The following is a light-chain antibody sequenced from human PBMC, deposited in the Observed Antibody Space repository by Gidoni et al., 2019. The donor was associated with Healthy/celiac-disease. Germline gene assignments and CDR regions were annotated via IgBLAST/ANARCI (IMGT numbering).Light chain of an antibody. CDR3: AQSYCTPRT. CDR1: QSISSY. CDR2: AAS. V-gene: IGKV1-39*01. J-gene: IGKJ4*02. Sequence: DIQFTQSPSSLSASVGDRVTITCPASQSISSYFNWYQQKPGKAPKLLIYAASSLQSGVPSRFSGSGSGTDFTLTISSLHTDDFATYYCAQSYCTPRTFGRGTKVEIK.